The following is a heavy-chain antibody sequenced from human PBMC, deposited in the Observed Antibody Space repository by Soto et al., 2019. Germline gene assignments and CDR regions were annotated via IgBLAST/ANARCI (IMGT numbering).Heavy chain of an antibody. CDR1: GFTLDDYA. D-gene: IGHD4-17*01. Sequence: EVQLVESGGGLVQPGRSLRLSCAASGFTLDDYAMHWVRQAPGKGLEWVSGISWNSGSIGYADSVKGRFTISRDNAKNSLYLQMNSLRAEDTALYYCAKDTAYGDYGSFDYWGQGTLVTVSS. CDR3: AKDTAYGDYGSFDY. J-gene: IGHJ4*02. V-gene: IGHV3-9*01. CDR2: ISWNSGSI.